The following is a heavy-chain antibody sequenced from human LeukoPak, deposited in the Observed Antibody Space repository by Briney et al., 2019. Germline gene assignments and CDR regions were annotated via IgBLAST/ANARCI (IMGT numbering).Heavy chain of an antibody. V-gene: IGHV4-59*01. CDR1: GGSISSYY. J-gene: IGHJ4*02. CDR3: ARDFLF. Sequence: KPSETLSLTCTVSGGSISSYYWSWIRQPPGKGLEWIGYIYYSGSTNYNPSLRSRVTISVDTSKNQFSLKLSSVTAADTAMYYCARDFLFWGQGTLVTVSS. CDR2: IYYSGST.